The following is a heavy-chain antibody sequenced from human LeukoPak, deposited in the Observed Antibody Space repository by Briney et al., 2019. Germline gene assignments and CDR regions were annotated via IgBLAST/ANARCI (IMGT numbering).Heavy chain of an antibody. J-gene: IGHJ4*02. Sequence: PGGSLRLSCAASGFTFSDYYMSWIRQAPGKGLEWVSYISSGGGTIDYADSVKGRFTISRDNAKNSLYLQMNSLGAEDTAFYYWARLGYNNFDYWGQGTLVTVSS. V-gene: IGHV3-11*01. D-gene: IGHD5-24*01. CDR3: ARLGYNNFDY. CDR1: GFTFSDYY. CDR2: ISSGGGTI.